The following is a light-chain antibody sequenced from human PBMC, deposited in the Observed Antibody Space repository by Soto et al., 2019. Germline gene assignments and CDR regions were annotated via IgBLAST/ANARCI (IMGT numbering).Light chain of an antibody. J-gene: IGLJ2*01. CDR2: DTA. CDR3: SLTYSSGRV. V-gene: IGLV7-46*01. Sequence: QAVVTQEPSLTVSPGGTVTLTCGSSTGDVTSGHWPYWFHQKPGQAPRTLIYDTANKHSWTPARFSGSLLGGKAALTLSSAQPEDEADYYCSLTYSSGRVFGGGTKLPS. CDR1: TGDVTSGHW.